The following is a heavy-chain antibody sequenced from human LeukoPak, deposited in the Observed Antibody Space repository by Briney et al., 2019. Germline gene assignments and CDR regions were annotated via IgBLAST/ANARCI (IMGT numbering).Heavy chain of an antibody. J-gene: IGHJ4*02. CDR2: IYYSGST. D-gene: IGHD2-8*01. CDR1: GGSFSSYY. CDR3: ARDSYCTNGVCYPFYFDY. Sequence: SETLSLTCTVSGGSFSSYYWSWIRQPPGKGLEWIGYIYYSGSTNYNPSLKSRVTISLDTSKNQFSLKLSSVTAADTAVYYCARDSYCTNGVCYPFYFDYWGQGTLVTVSS. V-gene: IGHV4-59*12.